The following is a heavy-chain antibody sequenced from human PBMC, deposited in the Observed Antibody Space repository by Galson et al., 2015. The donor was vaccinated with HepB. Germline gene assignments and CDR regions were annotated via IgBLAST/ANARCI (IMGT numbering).Heavy chain of an antibody. Sequence: QSGAEVXXXGESLXISCKXSGYSFTGYWIGXXXXMPGKGLEWIGTVYPGDSDTXYSPSFXXQVXXXADKXINTAYLQWSSLKASDTAVYYWARHWGGYSHXXQXXXVTVSS. CDR1: GYSFTGYW. D-gene: IGHD5-12*01. V-gene: IGHV5-51*01. CDR2: VYPGDSDT. J-gene: IGHJ4*02. CDR3: ARHWGGYSH.